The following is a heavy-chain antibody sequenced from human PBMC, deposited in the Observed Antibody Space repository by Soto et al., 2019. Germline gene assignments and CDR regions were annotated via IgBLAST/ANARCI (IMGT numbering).Heavy chain of an antibody. Sequence: GGSLRLSCSASGFTFSSYAMHWVRQAPGKGLEYVSAISSKGGSTYYADSVKGRFTISRDNSKNTLYLQMSSLRAEDTAVYYCVKDLLPYDSGLVEFDYWGQGTLVTVSS. CDR1: GFTFSSYA. J-gene: IGHJ4*02. CDR3: VKDLLPYDSGLVEFDY. V-gene: IGHV3-64D*08. D-gene: IGHD3-22*01. CDR2: ISSKGGST.